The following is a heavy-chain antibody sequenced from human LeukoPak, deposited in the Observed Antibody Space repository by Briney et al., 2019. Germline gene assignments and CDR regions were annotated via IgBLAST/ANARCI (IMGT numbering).Heavy chain of an antibody. CDR1: GGSFSGYY. V-gene: IGHV4-34*01. CDR2: INHSGST. Sequence: SETLSLTCAVYGGSFSGYYWSWIRQPPGKGLEWIGEINHSGSTNYNPSLKSRVSISVDTSKNQFSLNLNSVTAADTAVFYCARHGSGWSFDYWGQGTLVTVSS. J-gene: IGHJ4*02. D-gene: IGHD6-19*01. CDR3: ARHGSGWSFDY.